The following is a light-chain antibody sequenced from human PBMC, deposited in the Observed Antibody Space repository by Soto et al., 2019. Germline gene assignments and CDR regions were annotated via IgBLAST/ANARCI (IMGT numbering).Light chain of an antibody. CDR3: QRCVNLPYT. Sequence: DIQMTQSPPSLAASVEDRVTITCQASQDLTNYLNWYQQKPGQAPKLLIYDTVTLEEGVPSRFSGGGSGTDFTFTINGLQPEDAAIYSCQRCVNLPYTFGQGNKLEIK. J-gene: IGKJ2*01. V-gene: IGKV1-33*01. CDR2: DTV. CDR1: QDLTNY.